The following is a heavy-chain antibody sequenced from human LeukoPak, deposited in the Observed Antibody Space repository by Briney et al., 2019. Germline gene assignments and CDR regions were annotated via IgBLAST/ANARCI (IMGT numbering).Heavy chain of an antibody. Sequence: GGSLRLSCAASGFTFSSYSMSWVRQAPGKGLEWVSSISSSSSFIYYADSVKGRFTISRDNAKNSLYLQMNSLRAEDTAVYYCARGFDVVVPAYYYYGMDVWGQGTTVTVSS. J-gene: IGHJ6*02. CDR2: ISSSSSFI. D-gene: IGHD2-2*01. CDR3: ARGFDVVVPAYYYYGMDV. V-gene: IGHV3-21*01. CDR1: GFTFSSYS.